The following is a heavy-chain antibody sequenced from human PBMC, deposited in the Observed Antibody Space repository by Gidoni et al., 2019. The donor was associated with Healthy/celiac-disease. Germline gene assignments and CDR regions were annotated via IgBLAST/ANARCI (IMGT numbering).Heavy chain of an antibody. Sequence: EVQLVQSGAEMQKTGKSLQLPCKGSGVSFTRYGIGWVRQMPGKGLEWMVIIYPGDSDTRYSPSFQGQVTISADNSISTAYLQWSSLKASDTAMHYCARLGVAYNWFDPWGQGTLVTVSS. CDR3: ARLGVAYNWFDP. CDR1: GVSFTRYG. V-gene: IGHV5-51*03. D-gene: IGHD3-16*01. J-gene: IGHJ5*02. CDR2: IYPGDSDT.